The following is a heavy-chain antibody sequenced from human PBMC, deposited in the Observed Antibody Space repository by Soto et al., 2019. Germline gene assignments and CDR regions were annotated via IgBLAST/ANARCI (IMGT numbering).Heavy chain of an antibody. Sequence: EVQLVESGGGLVKPGGSLRLSCAASGFTFSSYSMNWVRQAPGKGLEWVSSISSSSSYIYYADSVKGRFTISRDNXMXSXFVQMNSLRAEDAAVYYCAREECSGWPHYSYYGMDVWGQGTTVTVSS. CDR3: AREECSGWPHYSYYGMDV. D-gene: IGHD6-19*01. J-gene: IGHJ6*02. CDR1: GFTFSSYS. V-gene: IGHV3-21*01. CDR2: ISSSSSYI.